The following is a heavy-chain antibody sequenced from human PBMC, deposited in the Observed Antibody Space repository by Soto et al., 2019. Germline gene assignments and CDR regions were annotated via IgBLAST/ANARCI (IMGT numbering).Heavy chain of an antibody. V-gene: IGHV4-39*01. CDR1: GGSISSSSYY. J-gene: IGHJ4*02. Sequence: SETLSLTCTVSGGSISSSSYYRGWIRQPPGKGLEWIGSIYYTGNTYYNPSLKSRVSISVDTSKNQFSLKLSSVTAADTAVYYCARKPMVRGIIGYFGSWGQGTLVTVSS. CDR3: ARKPMVRGIIGYFGS. D-gene: IGHD3-10*01. CDR2: IYYTGNT.